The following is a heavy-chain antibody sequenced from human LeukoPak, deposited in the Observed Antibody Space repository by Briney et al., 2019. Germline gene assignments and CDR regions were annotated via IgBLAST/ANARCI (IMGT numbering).Heavy chain of an antibody. Sequence: SETLSLTCTVSGGSISSSSYYWSWIRQPAGKGLEWIGRIYTSGSTNYNPSLKSRVTISVDTSKNQFSLKLSSVTAADTAVYYCARDYYDSSGYYNWFDPWGQGTLVTVSS. V-gene: IGHV4-61*02. J-gene: IGHJ5*02. D-gene: IGHD3-22*01. CDR3: ARDYYDSSGYYNWFDP. CDR2: IYTSGST. CDR1: GGSISSSSYY.